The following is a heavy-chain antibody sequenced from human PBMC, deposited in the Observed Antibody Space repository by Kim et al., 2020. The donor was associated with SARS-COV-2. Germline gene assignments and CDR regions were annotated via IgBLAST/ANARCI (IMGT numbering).Heavy chain of an antibody. CDR3: ARDGGTWYFDL. Sequence: TKYSQKFQGRVTITRDTYASTAYMELSSLRSEDTAVYYCARDGGTWYFDLWGRGTLVTVSS. CDR2: T. V-gene: IGHV1-3*01. J-gene: IGHJ2*01. D-gene: IGHD3-16*01.